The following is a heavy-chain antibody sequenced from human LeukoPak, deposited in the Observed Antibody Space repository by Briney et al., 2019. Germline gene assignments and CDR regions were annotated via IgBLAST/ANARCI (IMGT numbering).Heavy chain of an antibody. V-gene: IGHV4-34*01. CDR1: GGSFSGYY. CDR3: AREAPSSWYRDYYYYMDV. J-gene: IGHJ6*03. Sequence: PSETLSLNCAVYGGSFSGYYWSWIRQPPGKGLEWIGEINHSGSTNYNPSLKSRVTISVDTSKNQFSLKLSSVTAADTAVYYCAREAPSSWYRDYYYYMDVWGKGTTVTVSS. D-gene: IGHD6-13*01. CDR2: INHSGST.